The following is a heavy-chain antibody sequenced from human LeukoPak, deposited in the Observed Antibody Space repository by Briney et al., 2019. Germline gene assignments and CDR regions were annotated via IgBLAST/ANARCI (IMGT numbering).Heavy chain of an antibody. CDR2: IKQDGSEK. CDR1: GFTFSSYW. V-gene: IGHV3-7*01. CDR3: ASDFDSSDDY. J-gene: IGHJ4*02. Sequence: GGSLRLSCAASGFTFSSYWMSWVRQAPGKGLVWVANIKQDGSEKFYVDSVKGRFTISRDNAQNSLYLQMISLRAEDSAVYYCASDFDSSDDYWGQGTQVTVSS. D-gene: IGHD3-22*01.